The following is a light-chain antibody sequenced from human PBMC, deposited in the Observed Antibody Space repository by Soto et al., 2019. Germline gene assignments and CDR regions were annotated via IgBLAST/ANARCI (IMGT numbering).Light chain of an antibody. CDR3: SSYTGGNPSYV. V-gene: IGLV2-8*01. CDR1: SSDVGGYDY. J-gene: IGLJ1*01. CDR2: EVT. Sequence: QSALTQPPSASGSPGQSVTISCTGTSSDVGGYDYVSWYQQHPGKAPKLMIYEVTIRPSGVSDRFPGSKSGNTASLTVSGLQAEDEADYYCSSYTGGNPSYVFGTGTKLTVL.